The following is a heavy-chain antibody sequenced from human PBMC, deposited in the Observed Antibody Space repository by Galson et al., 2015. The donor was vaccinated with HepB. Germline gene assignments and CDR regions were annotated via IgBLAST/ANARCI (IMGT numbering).Heavy chain of an antibody. CDR3: ARVADSDYGDHSHFDS. Sequence: SLRLSCAASGFNFSDYYMSWIRQAPGKGLEWLSYISSSTNYTNYAVSVKGRFTISRDNVKNSMYLQMNRLRAEDTAVYYCARVADSDYGDHSHFDSWGQGTLVTVSS. D-gene: IGHD4-17*01. J-gene: IGHJ4*02. CDR1: GFNFSDYY. V-gene: IGHV3-11*06. CDR2: ISSSTNYT.